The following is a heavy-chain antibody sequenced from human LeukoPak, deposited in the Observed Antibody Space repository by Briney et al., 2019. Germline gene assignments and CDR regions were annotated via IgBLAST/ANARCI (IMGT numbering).Heavy chain of an antibody. CDR3: AKGVGWELLVAFDI. J-gene: IGHJ3*02. Sequence: GGSLRLSCAASGFTFSSYAMSWVGQAPGKGLEWVSVISGSGGSTYYADSVKGRFTISRDNSKNTLYLQMNSLRAEDTAVYYCAKGVGWELLVAFDIWGQGTMVTVSS. CDR2: ISGSGGST. CDR1: GFTFSSYA. V-gene: IGHV3-23*01. D-gene: IGHD1-26*01.